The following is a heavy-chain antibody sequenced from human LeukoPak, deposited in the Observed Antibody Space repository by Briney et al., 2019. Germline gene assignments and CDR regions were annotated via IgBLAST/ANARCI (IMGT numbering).Heavy chain of an antibody. Sequence: GGSLRLSCAASGFTFSSYSTNWVRQAPGKGLEWVSYISSSSSTIYYADSVKGRFTISRDNAKNSLYLQMNSLRAEDTAVYYCARGKIAAAGTFDYWGQGTLVTVSS. D-gene: IGHD6-13*01. V-gene: IGHV3-48*04. J-gene: IGHJ4*02. CDR3: ARGKIAAAGTFDY. CDR2: ISSSSSTI. CDR1: GFTFSSYS.